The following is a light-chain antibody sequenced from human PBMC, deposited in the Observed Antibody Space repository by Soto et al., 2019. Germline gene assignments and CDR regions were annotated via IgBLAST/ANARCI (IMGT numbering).Light chain of an antibody. CDR3: SSYTTSSTRF. CDR2: KVS. J-gene: IGLJ2*01. Sequence: QSVLTQPASVSGSPGQSITISCTGTNSDLGSYDFVSWYQHHPGTAPKLILYKVSDRPSGFSSRFSGSKSGQTASLTISGLQAEDEGFYYCSSYTTSSTRFFGGGTKLTVL. CDR1: NSDLGSYDF. V-gene: IGLV2-14*01.